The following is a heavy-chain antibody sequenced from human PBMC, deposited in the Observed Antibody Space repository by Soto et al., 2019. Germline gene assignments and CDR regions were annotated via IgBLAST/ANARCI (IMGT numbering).Heavy chain of an antibody. CDR3: ARDSRYCTDGGCSIMRDAFDV. V-gene: IGHV4-4*02. Sequence: QGPLQGAGPGPVRPSGTLSLTCTGSRFPVTNYKYWEWVRPFPREAPGGIGGIYHSGATYYNPALSGRASISMDRSKNQISLNLTSVTAADTAVYYCARDSRYCTDGGCSIMRDAFDVWGQGTLVTVSS. CDR2: IYHSGAT. D-gene: IGHD2-8*01. J-gene: IGHJ3*01. CDR1: RFPVTNYKY.